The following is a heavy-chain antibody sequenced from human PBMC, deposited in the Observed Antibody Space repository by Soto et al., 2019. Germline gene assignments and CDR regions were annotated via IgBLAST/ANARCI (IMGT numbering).Heavy chain of an antibody. CDR1: GFTFSSYG. CDR2: ISYDGSNK. CDR3: AKCALTYYYDRGYFDY. J-gene: IGHJ4*02. D-gene: IGHD3-22*01. V-gene: IGHV3-30*18. Sequence: QVQLVESGGGVVQPGRSLRLSCAASGFTFSSYGMHWVRQAPGKGLEWVAVISYDGSNKYYADSVKGRFTISRDNSKNTLYLQMNSLRAEDTAVYYCAKCALTYYYDRGYFDYWGQGTLVTVSS.